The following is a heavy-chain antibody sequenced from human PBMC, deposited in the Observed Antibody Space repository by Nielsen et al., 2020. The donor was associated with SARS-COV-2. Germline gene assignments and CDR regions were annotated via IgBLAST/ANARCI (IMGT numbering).Heavy chain of an antibody. Sequence: GGSLRLSCAASGFNFNDFAMHWVRQAPGKGLEWVSLISGNGDGTYYADSVRGRFTISRDNSKNSIYLQMDSLRTEDTALYYCAKEIEAVTTYYYYYGMDVWGQGTTVTVSS. CDR1: GFNFNDFA. J-gene: IGHJ6*02. CDR2: ISGNGDGT. CDR3: AKEIEAVTTYYYYYGMDV. D-gene: IGHD4-17*01. V-gene: IGHV3-43*02.